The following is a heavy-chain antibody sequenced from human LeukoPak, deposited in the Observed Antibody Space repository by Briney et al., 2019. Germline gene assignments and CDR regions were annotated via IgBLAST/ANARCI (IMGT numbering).Heavy chain of an antibody. V-gene: IGHV4-30-4*01. CDR2: IYYSGST. CDR3: ARRYQPYMWGMDV. CDR1: GGSISSGDYY. D-gene: IGHD2-2*01. J-gene: IGHJ6*02. Sequence: SQTLSLTCTVSGGSISSGDYYWSWIRQPPGKGLEWIGYIYYSGSTYYNPSLKSRVTISVDTSKNQFSLELSSVTAADTAVYYCARRYQPYMWGMDVWGQGTTVTVSS.